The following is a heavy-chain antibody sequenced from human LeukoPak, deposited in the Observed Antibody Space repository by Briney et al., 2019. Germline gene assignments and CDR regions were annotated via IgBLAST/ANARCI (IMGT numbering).Heavy chain of an antibody. V-gene: IGHV3-23*01. D-gene: IGHD3-22*01. Sequence: GGSLRLSCAASRFTFSSYAMSWVRQAPGKGLEWVSVISGSGGSTYYADSVKGRFTISRDNSKNTLYLQMNSLRADDTAVYYCAKPLISGYYYFDNWGQGTLVTVSS. CDR2: ISGSGGST. CDR1: RFTFSSYA. J-gene: IGHJ4*02. CDR3: AKPLISGYYYFDN.